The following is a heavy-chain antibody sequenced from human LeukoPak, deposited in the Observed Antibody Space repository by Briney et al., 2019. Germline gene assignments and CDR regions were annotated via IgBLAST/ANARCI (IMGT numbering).Heavy chain of an antibody. D-gene: IGHD7-27*01. J-gene: IGHJ3*02. V-gene: IGHV1-46*01. Sequence: ASVKVSCKASGYTFTSYYMHWVRQAPGQGLEWMGIINPSGGSTSYAQKFQGRVTMTRDTSTSTVYMELSSLRSEDTTVYYCARVGTWTYAFDIWGQGTMVTVSS. CDR3: ARVGTWTYAFDI. CDR2: INPSGGST. CDR1: GYTFTSYY.